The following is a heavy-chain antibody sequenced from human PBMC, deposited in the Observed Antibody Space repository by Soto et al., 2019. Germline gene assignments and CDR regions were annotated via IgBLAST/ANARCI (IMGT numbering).Heavy chain of an antibody. Sequence: SVKVSCKASGGTFSSYAISWVRQAPGQGLEWMGGIIPIFGTASYAQKFQGRVTITADESTSTAYMELSSLRSEDTAVYYCARDPRYSSSSGYHYYGMDVWGQGTTVTVSS. CDR1: GGTFSSYA. D-gene: IGHD6-6*01. CDR2: IIPIFGTA. CDR3: ARDPRYSSSSGYHYYGMDV. V-gene: IGHV1-69*13. J-gene: IGHJ6*02.